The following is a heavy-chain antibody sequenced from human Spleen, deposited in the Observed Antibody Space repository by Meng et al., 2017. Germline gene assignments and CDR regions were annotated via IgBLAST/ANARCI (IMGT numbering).Heavy chain of an antibody. D-gene: IGHD1-26*01. V-gene: IGHV3-7*03. CDR1: EFTFSNSW. CDR3: AKSVKAIVGGRGYFDY. CDR2: IKEDGSEK. Sequence: GESLKISCAASEFTFSNSWMSWVRQAPGKGLEWVANIKEDGSEKYYMDSVKGRFTISRDNAKNSLYLQMNSLRAEDTAVYYCAKSVKAIVGGRGYFDYWGQGTLVTVSS. J-gene: IGHJ4*02.